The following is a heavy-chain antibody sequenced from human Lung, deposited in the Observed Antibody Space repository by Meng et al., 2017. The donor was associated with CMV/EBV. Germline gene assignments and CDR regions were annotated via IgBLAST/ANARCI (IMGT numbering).Heavy chain of an antibody. D-gene: IGHD3-10*01. CDR1: GDSITNHNW. Sequence: QGQLRDSGPALVTPSETLSLTCAVSGDSITNHNWWAWVRQPPGKGLEWIGEIPHRGSSAYNPSLKSRVSMSIDKSKNQFSLKLTSVTAADTAVYHCLRRSGGSVWGQGTLVTVSS. J-gene: IGHJ1*01. V-gene: IGHV4-4*02. CDR2: IPHRGSS. CDR3: LRRSGGSV.